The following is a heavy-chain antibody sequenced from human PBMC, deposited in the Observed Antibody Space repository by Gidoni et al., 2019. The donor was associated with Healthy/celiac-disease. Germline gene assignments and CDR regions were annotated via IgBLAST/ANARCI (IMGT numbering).Heavy chain of an antibody. V-gene: IGHV3-53*04. CDR3: ASGLAGAFDI. CDR2: IYSDSST. J-gene: IGHJ3*02. D-gene: IGHD3-9*01. CDR1: GFTVSTTY. Sequence: EVQLVESGGVLVQPGGSLRLSCSASGFTVSTTYMSWVRQAPGKGLEWVSVIYSDSSTYYADSLKGRFTISRHNSENTLYLQMNSLRAEDTAVYYCASGLAGAFDIWGQGTVVTVSS.